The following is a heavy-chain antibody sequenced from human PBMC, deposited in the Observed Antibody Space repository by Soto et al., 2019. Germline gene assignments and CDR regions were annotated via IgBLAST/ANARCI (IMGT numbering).Heavy chain of an antibody. D-gene: IGHD6-13*01. V-gene: IGHV3-23*01. CDR2: ISGSGGST. Sequence: GSLRLSCAGSGFTFSGYAMSWVRQAPGKGLEWVSGISGSGGSTYNADSVRGRFTISRDNSRTTLFLQMNSLRVEETAIYCSATHRGSSSWWGVEYWGQGTLVTVSS. CDR3: ATHRGSSSWWGVEY. CDR1: GFTFSGYA. J-gene: IGHJ4*02.